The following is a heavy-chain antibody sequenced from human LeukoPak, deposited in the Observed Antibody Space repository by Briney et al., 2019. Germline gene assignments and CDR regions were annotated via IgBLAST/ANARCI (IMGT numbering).Heavy chain of an antibody. CDR2: VKENESEK. CDR3: AQRIMYTSGWYFDY. CDR1: GGSFSNSW. Sequence: PGGALTLSCAASGGSFSNSWTTWGRHGPAPGQGWVANVKENESEKYYVDSAKGGLITSTDKPTKSLYLQMNRPIAEETPVYYEAQRIMYTSGWYFDYWGQGTVVRVCS. D-gene: IGHD6-19*01. V-gene: IGHV3-7*05. J-gene: IGHJ4*02.